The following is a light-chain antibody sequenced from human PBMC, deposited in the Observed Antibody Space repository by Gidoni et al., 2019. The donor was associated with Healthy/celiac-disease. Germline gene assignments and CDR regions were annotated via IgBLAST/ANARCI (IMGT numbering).Light chain of an antibody. J-gene: IGLJ2*01. V-gene: IGLV1-44*01. CDR1: SSNIGSNT. CDR3: AAWDDSLNGPVV. CDR2: SNN. Sequence: QSVLTQPPSASGTPGPRVTISCSGISSNIGSNTVNWYQQLPGTAPKLLIYSNNQRPSGFPDRFSGSKSGTAASLAISGLQSEDEADYYCAAWDDSLNGPVVFGGGTKLTVL.